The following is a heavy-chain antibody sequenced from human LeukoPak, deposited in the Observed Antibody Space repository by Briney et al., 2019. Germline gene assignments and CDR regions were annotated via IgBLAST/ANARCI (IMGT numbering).Heavy chain of an antibody. CDR3: ARPYYYDSSGYYHDY. V-gene: IGHV1-2*02. D-gene: IGHD3-22*01. CDR2: SNPNSGGA. CDR1: GYTFTGYY. Sequence: VASVKVSCKASGYTFTGYYIHWVRQAPGQGLEWMGWSNPNSGGANYAQKFQGRVTMTRNTSISTAYMELSRLRSDDTAVYYCARPYYYDSSGYYHDYWGQGTLVTVSS. J-gene: IGHJ4*02.